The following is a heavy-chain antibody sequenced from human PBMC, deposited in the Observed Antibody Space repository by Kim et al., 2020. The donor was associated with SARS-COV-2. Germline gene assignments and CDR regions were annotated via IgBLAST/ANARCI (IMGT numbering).Heavy chain of an antibody. J-gene: IGHJ5*02. CDR2: IYYSGST. V-gene: IGHV4-39*01. CDR3: ARRLGSSWLGANWFDP. Sequence: SETLSLTCTVSGGSISSSSYYWGWIRQPPGKGLEWIGSIYYSGSTYYNPSLKRRVTISVDTSKNQFSLKLSSVTAADTAVYYCARRLGSSWLGANWFDPWGERTLVTLSS. CDR1: GGSISSSSYY. D-gene: IGHD6-13*01.